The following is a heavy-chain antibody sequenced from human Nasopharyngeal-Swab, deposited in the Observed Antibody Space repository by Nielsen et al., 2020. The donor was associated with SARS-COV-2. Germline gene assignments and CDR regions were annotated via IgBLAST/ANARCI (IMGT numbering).Heavy chain of an antibody. CDR3: ARGRYSSSWYGLIWYFDL. Sequence: SETRSPTCAVYGGSFGGYYWSWIRQPPGKGLEWIGEINHSGSTNYNPSLKSRVTISVDTSKNQFSLKLSSVTAADTAVYYCARGRYSSSWYGLIWYFDLWGRGTLVTVSS. D-gene: IGHD6-13*01. J-gene: IGHJ2*01. CDR2: INHSGST. V-gene: IGHV4-34*01. CDR1: GGSFGGYY.